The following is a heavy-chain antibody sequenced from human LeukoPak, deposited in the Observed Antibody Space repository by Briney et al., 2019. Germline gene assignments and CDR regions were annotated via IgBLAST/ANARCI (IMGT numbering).Heavy chain of an antibody. D-gene: IGHD1-14*01. Sequence: GGSLRLSCAASGFTFSSYGMHWVRQAPGKGREWVAFIRYEGSNKYYADSVNVRFTISRDNSKNTLYLQMNSLTAEDTAVYYCTTIKDWFDPWGQGTLVTVSS. CDR3: TTIKDWFDP. CDR1: GFTFSSYG. J-gene: IGHJ5*02. V-gene: IGHV3-30*02. CDR2: IRYEGSNK.